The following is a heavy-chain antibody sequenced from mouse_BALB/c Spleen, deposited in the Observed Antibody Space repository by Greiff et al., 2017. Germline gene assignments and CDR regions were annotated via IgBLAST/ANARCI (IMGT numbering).Heavy chain of an antibody. CDR3: ARRGWGYAMDY. J-gene: IGHJ4*01. Sequence: VQLQQSGAELVRPGTSVKVSCKASGYAFTNYLIEWVKQRPGQGLEWIGVINPGSGGTNYNEKFKGKATLTADKSSSTAYMQLSSLTSDDSAVYFCARRGWGYAMDYWGQGTSVTVSS. V-gene: IGHV1-54*01. CDR1: GYAFTNYL. D-gene: IGHD3-3*01. CDR2: INPGSGGT.